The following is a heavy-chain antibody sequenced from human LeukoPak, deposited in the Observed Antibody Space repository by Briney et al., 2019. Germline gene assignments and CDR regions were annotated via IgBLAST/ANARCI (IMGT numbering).Heavy chain of an antibody. CDR3: ARQTGSGLFTLP. J-gene: IGHJ4*02. D-gene: IGHD3/OR15-3a*01. CDR2: IYYTGNT. Sequence: SETLSLTCTVSGVSISSSNSYWGWIRQPPGKGLEWIGSIYYTGNTYYNASLKSRVTISIDTYKNQISLRLISVTATDTAMYYCARQTGSGLFTLPGGQGTLVTVSS. V-gene: IGHV4-39*01. CDR1: GVSISSSNSY.